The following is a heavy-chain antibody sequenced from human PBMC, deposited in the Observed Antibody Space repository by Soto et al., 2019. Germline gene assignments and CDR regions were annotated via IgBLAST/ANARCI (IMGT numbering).Heavy chain of an antibody. CDR2: ISYDGSNK. CDR1: GFTFSSYA. D-gene: IGHD5-12*01. J-gene: IGHJ4*02. CDR3: ARDGSEMASYYFDY. Sequence: QVQLVESGGGVVQPGRSLRLSCAASGFTFSSYAMHWVRQAPGKGLEWVAVISYDGSNKYYADSVKGRFTISRDNSKNTLYLQMNSLRAEDTAVYYCARDGSEMASYYFDYWGQGTLVTVSS. V-gene: IGHV3-30-3*01.